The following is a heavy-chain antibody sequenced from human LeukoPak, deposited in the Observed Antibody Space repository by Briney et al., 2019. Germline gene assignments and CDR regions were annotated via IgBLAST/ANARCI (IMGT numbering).Heavy chain of an antibody. V-gene: IGHV3-23*01. Sequence: GSLRLSCAASGFTFSTYAVSWVRQAPGKGLEWVSGISGSGGSTNYADSVKGRFTISRDNSKTTVYLQMNGLRVEDTAVYYCAKEMVSGSYQFDCWGQGTLVAVSP. CDR3: AKEMVSGSYQFDC. J-gene: IGHJ4*02. CDR2: ISGSGGST. CDR1: GFTFSTYA. D-gene: IGHD1-26*01.